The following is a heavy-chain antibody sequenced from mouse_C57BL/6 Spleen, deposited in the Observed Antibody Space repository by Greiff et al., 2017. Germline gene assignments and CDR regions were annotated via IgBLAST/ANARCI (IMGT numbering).Heavy chain of an antibody. V-gene: IGHV1-15*01. CDR3: TRLRRYTFDV. CDR1: GYTFTDYE. J-gene: IGHJ1*03. D-gene: IGHD1-1*01. CDR2: IDPETGGT. Sequence: VKLVESGAELVRPGASVTLSCKASGYTFTDYEMHWVKQTPVHGLEWIGAIDPETGGTAYNQKFKGKAILTADKSSSTAYMELRSLTSEDSAVYYCTRLRRYTFDVWGTGTTVTVSS.